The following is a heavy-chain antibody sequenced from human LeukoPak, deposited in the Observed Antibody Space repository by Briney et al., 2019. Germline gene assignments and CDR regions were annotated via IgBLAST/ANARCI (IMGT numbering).Heavy chain of an antibody. Sequence: SETLSLTCTVSGGSISSSSYYWGWIRQPPGKGLEWIGSIYYSGSTYYNPSLKSRVTISVDTSKNQFSLKLSSVTAADTAVYYCARHEDPFSSSSGLNYWGQGTLVTVSS. CDR2: IYYSGST. J-gene: IGHJ4*02. CDR3: ARHEDPFSSSSGLNY. CDR1: GGSISSSSYY. D-gene: IGHD6-6*01. V-gene: IGHV4-39*01.